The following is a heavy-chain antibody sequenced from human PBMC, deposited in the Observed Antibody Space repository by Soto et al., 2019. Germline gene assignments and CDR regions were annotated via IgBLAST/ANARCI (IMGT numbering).Heavy chain of an antibody. V-gene: IGHV3-48*03. Sequence: GGSLRLSCAASGFTFSSYEMNWVRQAPGKGLEWVSYISGSGNITYYADSVKGRFTISRDNAQKSLYLQMNSLRVEDTAVYYCARGGVYWGQGTLVTVS. CDR3: ARGGVY. J-gene: IGHJ4*02. CDR1: GFTFSSYE. D-gene: IGHD2-8*01. CDR2: ISGSGNIT.